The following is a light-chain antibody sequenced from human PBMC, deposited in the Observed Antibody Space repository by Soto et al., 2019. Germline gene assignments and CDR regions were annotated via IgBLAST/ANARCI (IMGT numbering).Light chain of an antibody. V-gene: IGKV3D-7*01. CDR1: QSVSSSY. CDR3: QQSYTSPTT. Sequence: TQSPPTLSASVGDRVTITCRASQSVSSSYLAWYQQKPGQAPRLLIYGASSRATGIPDRFSGSGSGTEFTLTISGLQPDDFATYYCQQSYTSPTTFGQGTRLEIK. CDR2: GAS. J-gene: IGKJ5*01.